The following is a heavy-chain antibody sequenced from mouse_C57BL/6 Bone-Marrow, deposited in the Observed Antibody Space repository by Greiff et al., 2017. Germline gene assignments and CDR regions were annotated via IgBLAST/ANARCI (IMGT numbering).Heavy chain of an antibody. J-gene: IGHJ3*01. D-gene: IGHD1-1*01. CDR2: ISSGSSTL. CDR1: GFTFSDYG. V-gene: IGHV5-17*01. Sequence: EVNVVESGGGLVKPGGSLKLSCAASGFTFSDYGMHWVRQAPEKGLEWVAYISSGSSTLYYADTVKGRFTISRDNAKNTLFLQMTSLRSEDTAMYYCARGITTVEAWFAYWGQGTLVTVSA. CDR3: ARGITTVEAWFAY.